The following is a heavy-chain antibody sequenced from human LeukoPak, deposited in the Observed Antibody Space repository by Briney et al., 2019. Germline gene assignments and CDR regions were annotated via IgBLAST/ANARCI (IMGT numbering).Heavy chain of an antibody. Sequence: GGSLRLSCAASGFTFSSYSMNWVRQAPGKGLEWVSSISSSSSYIYYADSVKGRFTISRDNAKNSLYLQMNSLRAEDTAVYYCTTDGLYYYDSSGPPYYFDYWGQGTLVTVSS. CDR2: ISSSSSYI. CDR1: GFTFSSYS. J-gene: IGHJ4*02. CDR3: TTDGLYYYDSSGPPYYFDY. D-gene: IGHD3-22*01. V-gene: IGHV3-21*03.